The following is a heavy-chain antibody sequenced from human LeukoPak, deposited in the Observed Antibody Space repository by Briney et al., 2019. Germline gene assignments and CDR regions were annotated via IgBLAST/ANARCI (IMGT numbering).Heavy chain of an antibody. CDR2: IYYSGST. CDR1: GGSTSSSSYY. J-gene: IGHJ2*01. V-gene: IGHV4-39*01. CDR3: ARRYMGDYAFWYFDL. Sequence: PGTLSLTCTVSGGSTSSSSYYGGWIRQPPGKGLEWIGSIYYSGSTYYNPSLKSRVTIPVDTSKNQFSLKLSSVSAADTAVYYCARRYMGDYAFWYFDLWGRGTLVTVSS. D-gene: IGHD4-17*01.